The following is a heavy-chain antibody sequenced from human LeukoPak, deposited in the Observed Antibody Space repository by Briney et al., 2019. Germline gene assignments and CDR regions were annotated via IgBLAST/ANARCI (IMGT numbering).Heavy chain of an antibody. V-gene: IGHV3-21*01. J-gene: IGHJ4*02. Sequence: NAGGSLRLSCAASGFTFSRYSMNWVRQAPGKGLEWVSSISGSSSSYIYYADSLKGRFTISRDNAKNSLYLQMNSLRAEDTAVYYCARGGDFYWGQGTLVTVSS. CDR1: GFTFSRYS. D-gene: IGHD3-3*01. CDR3: ARGGDFY. CDR2: ISGSSSSYI.